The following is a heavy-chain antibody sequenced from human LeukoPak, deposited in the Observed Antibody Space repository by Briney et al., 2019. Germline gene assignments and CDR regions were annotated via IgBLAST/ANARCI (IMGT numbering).Heavy chain of an antibody. J-gene: IGHJ6*03. CDR3: ARGDYYYYYYMDV. Sequence: NPSETLSLTCTVSGGSISSYYWSWIRQPPGKGLEWIGYIYYSGSTNNNPSLKSRVTISVDTSKNQFSLKLSSVTAADTAVYYCARGDYYYYYYMDVWGKGTTVTVSS. V-gene: IGHV4-59*08. CDR2: IYYSGST. CDR1: GGSISSYY.